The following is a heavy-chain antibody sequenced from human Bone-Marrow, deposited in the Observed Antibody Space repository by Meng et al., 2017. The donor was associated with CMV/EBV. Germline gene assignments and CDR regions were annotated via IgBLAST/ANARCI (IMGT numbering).Heavy chain of an antibody. Sequence: GESLKISCAASGFTFSNYAMSWVRQTTGEGLEWVSAIGTTDDTYYPASVKGRFTISRDNAKNSLYLQMNSLRAGDTAVYYCARGGSNSLIDYWGQGTLVTVSS. J-gene: IGHJ4*02. CDR3: ARGGSNSLIDY. V-gene: IGHV3-13*01. D-gene: IGHD6-13*01. CDR2: IGTTDDT. CDR1: GFTFSNYA.